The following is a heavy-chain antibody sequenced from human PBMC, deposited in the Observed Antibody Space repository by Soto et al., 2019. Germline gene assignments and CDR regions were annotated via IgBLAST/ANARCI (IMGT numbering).Heavy chain of an antibody. Sequence: PGGSLRLSCAASGFTFSDYYMGWIRQAPGKGLEWVSYISSSSIYTDYADSVKGRFTISRDNAKNSLFLQMNSLRAEDTAVYYCARNPPYYWGQGTLVTVSS. CDR3: ARNPPYY. J-gene: IGHJ4*02. CDR2: ISSSSIYT. V-gene: IGHV3-11*03. CDR1: GFTFSDYY.